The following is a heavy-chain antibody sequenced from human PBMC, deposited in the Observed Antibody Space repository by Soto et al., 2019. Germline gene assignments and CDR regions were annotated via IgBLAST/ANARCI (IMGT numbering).Heavy chain of an antibody. Sequence: PSETLSLTCDVSGYSITSVYYWGWIRQPPGKGLEWIGIIHHSGSTYYSPSLKSRVTISIDTSRNRFSLKVTSVTAADTAVYYCARRIEMTTMKTGMDVWGQGTTVTVSS. CDR2: IHHSGST. J-gene: IGHJ6*02. CDR1: GYSITSVYY. CDR3: ARRIEMTTMKTGMDV. V-gene: IGHV4-38-2*01.